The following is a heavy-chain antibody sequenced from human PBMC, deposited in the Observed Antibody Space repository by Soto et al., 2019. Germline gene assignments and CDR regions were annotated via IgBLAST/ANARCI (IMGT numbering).Heavy chain of an antibody. CDR3: ARDADILTGSDAFDI. V-gene: IGHV3-11*05. J-gene: IGHJ3*02. CDR1: GFTFSDYY. Sequence: QVQLVESGGCLVQPGGSLRPACAASGFTFSDYYMSWIRQAPGKGLEWVSYIGRSSSYTNYADSVKGRFTISRDNAKNSLYLQMNSLRAEDTAVYYCARDADILTGSDAFDIWGQGTMVTVSS. D-gene: IGHD3-9*01. CDR2: IGRSSSYT.